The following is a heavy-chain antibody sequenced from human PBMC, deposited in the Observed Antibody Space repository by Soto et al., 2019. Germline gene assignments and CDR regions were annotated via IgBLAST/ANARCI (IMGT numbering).Heavy chain of an antibody. J-gene: IGHJ4*02. D-gene: IGHD6-6*01. CDR2: ISYDGSNK. Sequence: HPGGSLRLSCAASGFTFSSYAMHWVRQAPGKGLEWVAVISYDGSNKYYADSVKGRFTISRDNSKNTLYLQMNSLRAEDTAVYYCARDQSIAARYFDYWGQGTLVTVSS. V-gene: IGHV3-30-3*01. CDR3: ARDQSIAARYFDY. CDR1: GFTFSSYA.